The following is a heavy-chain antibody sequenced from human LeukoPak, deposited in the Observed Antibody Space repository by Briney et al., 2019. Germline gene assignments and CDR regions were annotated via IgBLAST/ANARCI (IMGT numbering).Heavy chain of an antibody. CDR3: ARSSGWFDY. CDR1: GDSVSSNSAV. D-gene: IGHD6-19*01. CDR2: TYYRSKWYN. Sequence: SQTLSLTCAISGDSVSSNSAVWNWIRQSPSRGLEWLGRTYYRSKWYNEYAVSVKSRMTINSDTSKNQFSLQLNSVTPEDTAVYYCARSSGWFDYWGQGTLVTVSS. J-gene: IGHJ4*02. V-gene: IGHV6-1*01.